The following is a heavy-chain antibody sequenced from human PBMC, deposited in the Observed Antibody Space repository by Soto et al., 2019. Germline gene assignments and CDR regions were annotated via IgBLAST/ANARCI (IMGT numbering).Heavy chain of an antibody. CDR2: ISAYNGNT. D-gene: IGHD3-10*01. J-gene: IGHJ4*02. CDR3: ARGAYYYGSGSSPIGY. V-gene: IGHV1-18*01. Sequence: QVQLVQSGAEVKKPGASVKVSCKASGYTFTSYGISWVRQAPGQGLERMGWISAYNGNTNYAQKRQGRVTMTTDTSTSTADMELRSLRSDDTAVYYCARGAYYYGSGSSPIGYWGQGTLVTVSS. CDR1: GYTFTSYG.